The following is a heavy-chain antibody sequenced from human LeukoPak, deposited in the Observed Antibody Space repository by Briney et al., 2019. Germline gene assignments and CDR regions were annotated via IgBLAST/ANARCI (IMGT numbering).Heavy chain of an antibody. CDR2: ISSSSSTI. J-gene: IGHJ4*02. Sequence: PGGSLTLTCAASGYTFSSYSMSWVRQAPGRGLEWVSYISSSSSTIYYADSVKGRFTISRDNAKNSLYLQMNSLRAEDTAVYYCATSPYWGQGTLVTVSS. V-gene: IGHV3-48*01. CDR3: ATSPY. CDR1: GYTFSSYS.